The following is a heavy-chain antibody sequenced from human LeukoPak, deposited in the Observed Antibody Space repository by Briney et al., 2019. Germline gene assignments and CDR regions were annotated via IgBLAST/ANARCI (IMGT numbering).Heavy chain of an antibody. Sequence: SETLSLTCTVSGGSINSYYWSWIRQPPGKGLEWIGYIYYSGSTNYNPSLKSRVTISVDTSKNQFSLKLSSVTAADTAVYYCARETSHWGQGTLVTVSS. V-gene: IGHV4-59*01. CDR3: ARETSH. CDR1: GGSINSYY. CDR2: IYYSGST. J-gene: IGHJ4*02.